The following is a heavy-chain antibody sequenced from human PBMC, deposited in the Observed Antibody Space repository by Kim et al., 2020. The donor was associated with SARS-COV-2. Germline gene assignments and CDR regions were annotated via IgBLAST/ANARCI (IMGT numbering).Heavy chain of an antibody. CDR1: GFTFSSYA. Sequence: GGSLRLSCAASGFTFSSYAMSWVRQAPGKGLEWVSAISGSGGSTYYADSVKGRFTISRDNSKNTLYLQMNSLRAEDTAVYYCATSFDWPTLGPSDYWGQGTLVTVSS. D-gene: IGHD3-9*01. CDR3: ATSFDWPTLGPSDY. V-gene: IGHV3-23*01. J-gene: IGHJ4*02. CDR2: ISGSGGST.